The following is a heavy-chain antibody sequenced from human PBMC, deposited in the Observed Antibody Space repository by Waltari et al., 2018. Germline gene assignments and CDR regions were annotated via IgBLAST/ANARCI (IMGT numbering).Heavy chain of an antibody. Sequence: QVHLQESGPGLVKPSETLSLTCTVSGGSFNNDYWGWIRLPPGKGLEWIGHMFPTGKAYYNPSLKGRVTMSVDTSKKQLSLNLNSVTAGDTAVYYCARVGTQLYGVLTRRWFDPWGQGTLVAVSS. CDR3: ARVGTQLYGVLTRRWFDP. CDR1: GGSFNNDY. J-gene: IGHJ5*02. D-gene: IGHD3-3*01. V-gene: IGHV4-59*01. CDR2: MFPTGKA.